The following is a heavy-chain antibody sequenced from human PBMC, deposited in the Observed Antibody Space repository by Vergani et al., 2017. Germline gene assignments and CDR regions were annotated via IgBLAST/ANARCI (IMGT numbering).Heavy chain of an antibody. D-gene: IGHD5-24*01. CDR2: IYYSGST. J-gene: IGHJ2*01. Sequence: QLQLQESGPGLVKPSETLSLTCTVSGGSISSSSNYWGWIRQPPGKGLEWIGSIYYSGSTYYNPSLKRRVTISVDTSKNQFSLKLIAVTAADTSVYYCARDPRDGYNYWYFDLWGRGTLVTVSS. CDR3: ARDPRDGYNYWYFDL. CDR1: GGSISSSSNY. V-gene: IGHV4-39*07.